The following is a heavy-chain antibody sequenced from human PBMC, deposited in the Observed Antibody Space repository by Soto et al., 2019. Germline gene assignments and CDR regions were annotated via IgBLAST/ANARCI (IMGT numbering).Heavy chain of an antibody. CDR3: AVTFDGDYGDFDY. CDR1: GGTFSSYI. D-gene: IGHD4-17*01. CDR2: IIPILGIA. Sequence: QVQLVQSGAEVKKPGSSVKVSCKASGGTFSSYIISWVRQAPGQGLEWMGRIIPILGIANYAQKFQGRVTITADKSTSTAYMELRSLTSEDTAVYYCAVTFDGDYGDFDYWCQGTLVTVSS. J-gene: IGHJ4*02. V-gene: IGHV1-69*02.